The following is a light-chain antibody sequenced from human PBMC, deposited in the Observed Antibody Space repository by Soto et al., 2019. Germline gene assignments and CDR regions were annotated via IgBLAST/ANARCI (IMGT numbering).Light chain of an antibody. CDR1: SSDVGGYDY. J-gene: IGLJ1*01. V-gene: IGLV2-14*03. CDR2: DVS. Sequence: QSALAQPASVSGSPGQSITVSCTGSSSDVGGYDYVSWYQQHPGKAPTLILYDVSNRPSGISFRFSGSKSGNTASLNISGLQAEDEADYYCRSYTRSATYVFGTGTKLTVL. CDR3: RSYTRSATYV.